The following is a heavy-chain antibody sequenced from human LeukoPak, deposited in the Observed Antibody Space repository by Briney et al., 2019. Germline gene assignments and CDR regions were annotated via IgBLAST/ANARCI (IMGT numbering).Heavy chain of an antibody. Sequence: SVKVSCKASGGTFSSYAISWVRQAPGQGLEWMGGIIPIFGTANYAQKFQGRVTITADESTSTAYMELSSLRSEDTAVYYCARAYYYDSSGYGLFDYWGQGTLVTVSS. V-gene: IGHV1-69*13. D-gene: IGHD3-22*01. CDR1: GGTFSSYA. J-gene: IGHJ4*02. CDR3: ARAYYYDSSGYGLFDY. CDR2: IIPIFGTA.